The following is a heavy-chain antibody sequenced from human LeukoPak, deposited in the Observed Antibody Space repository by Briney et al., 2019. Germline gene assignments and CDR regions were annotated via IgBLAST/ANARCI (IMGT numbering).Heavy chain of an antibody. CDR1: GFTFSSYS. CDR2: ISSSSSYI. V-gene: IGHV3-21*01. CDR3: ARSYSYSNYYFDY. D-gene: IGHD5-18*01. Sequence: GGSLRLSCAASGFTFSSYSMNWVRQAPGKGLEWVSSISSSSSYIYYADSVKGRFIISRDNAKNSLYLQMNSLRAEDTAVYYCARSYSYSNYYFDYWGQGTLVTVSS. J-gene: IGHJ4*02.